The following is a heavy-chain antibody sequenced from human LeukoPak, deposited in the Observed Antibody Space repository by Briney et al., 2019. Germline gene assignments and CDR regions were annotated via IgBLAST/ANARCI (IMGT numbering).Heavy chain of an antibody. CDR1: GFTFSGYS. D-gene: IGHD3-10*01. CDR3: ARELLLWFGESLKTNWFDP. J-gene: IGHJ5*02. Sequence: GGSLRLSCAASGFTFSGYSMNWVRQAPGKGLGWVSYIISGSSTIYFADSVKGRCTISGDNAKNSLYLQMNSLRAEDTAVYYCARELLLWFGESLKTNWFDPWGQGTLVTVSS. CDR2: IISGSSTI. V-gene: IGHV3-48*01.